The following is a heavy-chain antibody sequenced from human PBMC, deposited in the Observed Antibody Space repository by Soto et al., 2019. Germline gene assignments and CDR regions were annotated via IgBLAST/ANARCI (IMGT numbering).Heavy chain of an antibody. CDR2: IRWNSGSI. CDR3: AKGTGLAAAARG. CDR1: GFTFDDYA. V-gene: IGHV3-9*01. D-gene: IGHD6-13*01. J-gene: IGHJ4*02. Sequence: EVQLVESGGGLVQPGRSLRLSCAASGFTFDDYAMHWVRQAPGKGLEWVSGIRWNSGSIGYADSVKGRFTSSRDNAKNSLYLQMNSLRAEDTALYYCAKGTGLAAAARGWGQGTLVTVSS.